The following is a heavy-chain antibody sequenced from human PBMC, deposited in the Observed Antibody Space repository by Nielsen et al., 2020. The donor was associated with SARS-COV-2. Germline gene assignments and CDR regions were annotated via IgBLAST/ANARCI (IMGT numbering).Heavy chain of an antibody. CDR3: ARVPGRYCSGGSCYPGGAIDY. Sequence: SVKVSCKASGGTFSSYAISWVRQAPGQGLEWMGGIIPIFGTANYAQKLQGRVTMTTDTSTSTAYMELRSLRSDDTAVYYCARVPGRYCSGGSCYPGGAIDYWGQGTLVTVSS. D-gene: IGHD2-15*01. CDR1: GGTFSSYA. V-gene: IGHV1-69*05. CDR2: IIPIFGTA. J-gene: IGHJ4*02.